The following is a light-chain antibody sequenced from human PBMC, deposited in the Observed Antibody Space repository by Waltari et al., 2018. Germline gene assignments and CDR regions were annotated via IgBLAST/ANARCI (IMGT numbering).Light chain of an antibody. CDR3: QQHYDWWT. Sequence: EIVMTQSPATLSVSPGERVTLSCRASHSVSSNLAWYQQKPGQAPRLLIYGTSTRATDVPGRFSGSGSGTEFTLTISSLQSEDSAVYYCQQHYDWWTFVQGTKVEIK. CDR1: HSVSSN. V-gene: IGKV3-15*01. J-gene: IGKJ1*01. CDR2: GTS.